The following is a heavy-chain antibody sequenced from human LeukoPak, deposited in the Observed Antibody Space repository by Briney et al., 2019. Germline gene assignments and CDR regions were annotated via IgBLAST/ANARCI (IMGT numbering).Heavy chain of an antibody. CDR1: GFTFRTYG. V-gene: IGHV3-33*06. CDR2: ICSDGSRT. Sequence: GGSLRLSCAASGFTFRTYGMHWVRQAPGKGLEWVAVICSDGSRTYYADSVKGRFTISRDNSKNTVFLQMDSLRAEDTAVYYCAKDRVSGDGYNSLDYWGQGTLVTVSS. J-gene: IGHJ4*02. D-gene: IGHD5-24*01. CDR3: AKDRVSGDGYNSLDY.